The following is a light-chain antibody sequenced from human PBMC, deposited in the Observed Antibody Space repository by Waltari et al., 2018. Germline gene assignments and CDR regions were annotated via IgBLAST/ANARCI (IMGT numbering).Light chain of an antibody. CDR1: QGISNY. CDR2: DAS. V-gene: IGKV1-8*01. Sequence: AIQITQSPSSLSASTGDKVTITCRASQGISNYLAWYQQKPVKAPTLLIYDASTLQGGVPSMFSGSGSGTDFTLTISCLQSEDFATFYCQQYYGYPLTFGPGTKVDVK. J-gene: IGKJ3*01. CDR3: QQYYGYPLT.